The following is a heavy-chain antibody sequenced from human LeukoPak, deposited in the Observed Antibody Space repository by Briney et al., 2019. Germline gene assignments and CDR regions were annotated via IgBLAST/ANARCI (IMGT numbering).Heavy chain of an antibody. V-gene: IGHV3-23*01. J-gene: IGHJ4*02. Sequence: VQPGGSLRLSCPASGFTFSGYAMSWVRQAPGKGLEWVSAISGSGGRTYYADSVKGRFTISRDNSKNTVYVQMNSLRAEDTAVYFCVVVSYCGGDCYDYWGQGTLVTVSS. CDR3: VVVSYCGGDCYDY. CDR1: GFTFSGYA. CDR2: ISGSGGRT. D-gene: IGHD2-21*01.